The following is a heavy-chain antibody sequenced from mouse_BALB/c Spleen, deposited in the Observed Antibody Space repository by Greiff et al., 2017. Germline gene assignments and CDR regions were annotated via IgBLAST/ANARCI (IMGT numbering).Heavy chain of an antibody. V-gene: IGHV1-20*02. J-gene: IGHJ2*01. D-gene: IGHD1-1*01. CDR2: INPYNGDT. Sequence: EVQLQQSGPELVKPGASVKISCKASGYSFTGYFMNWVMQSHGKSLEWIGRINPYNGDTFYNQKFKGKATLTVDKSSSTAHMELRSLASEDSAVYYCARGNYGSSYNFDYWGQGTTLTVSS. CDR1: GYSFTGYF. CDR3: ARGNYGSSYNFDY.